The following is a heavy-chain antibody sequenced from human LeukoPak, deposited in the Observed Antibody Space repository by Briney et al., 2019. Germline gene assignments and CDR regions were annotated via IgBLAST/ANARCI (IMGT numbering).Heavy chain of an antibody. D-gene: IGHD1-1*01. CDR2: INPNSGGT. J-gene: IGHJ3*02. CDR3: TILLDPSAFDI. V-gene: IGHV1-2*02. CDR1: GYTLNGYY. Sequence: ASVKVSCKASGYTLNGYYMHWVRQAPGQGLEWMGWINPNSGGTNYAQKFQGRVTMTGDTSISTAYMELSRLRSDDTAVYYCTILLDPSAFDIWGQGTLVTVSS.